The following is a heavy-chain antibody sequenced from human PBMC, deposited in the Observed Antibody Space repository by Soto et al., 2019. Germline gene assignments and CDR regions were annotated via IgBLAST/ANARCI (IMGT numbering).Heavy chain of an antibody. CDR3: ARGDVPAAPRGIDP. CDR2: MNPNSGNT. J-gene: IGHJ5*02. V-gene: IGHV1-8*01. CDR1: GYTFTSYD. D-gene: IGHD2-2*01. Sequence: QVQLVQSGAEVKKPGASVKVSCKASGYTFTSYDINWVRQATGQGLEWMGRMNPNSGNTGYAQKFQGRVTMTRNTSISTAYMELSSLRSEDTAVYYCARGDVPAAPRGIDPWGQGTLVTVSS.